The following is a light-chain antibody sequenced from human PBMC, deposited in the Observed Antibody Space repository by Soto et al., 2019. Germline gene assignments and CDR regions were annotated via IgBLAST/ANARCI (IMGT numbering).Light chain of an antibody. CDR3: QQYGSLPYT. Sequence: EIVLTQSPDTLSLSPGQRATLSCRASQSLSTTDLGWYQQKSGQPPRLVIHGTFSTASGIPGRFSGSGSETDFTLTISRLEPEDSAVYYCQQYGSLPYTFGRGTRLEI. CDR2: GTF. J-gene: IGKJ5*01. V-gene: IGKV3-20*01. CDR1: QSLSTTD.